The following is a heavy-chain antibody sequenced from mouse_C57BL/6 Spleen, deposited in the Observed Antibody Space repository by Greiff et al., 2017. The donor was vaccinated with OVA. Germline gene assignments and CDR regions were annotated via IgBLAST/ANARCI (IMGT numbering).Heavy chain of an antibody. CDR1: GFTFSSYA. CDR3: TRDGSDYGNYVPFDY. V-gene: IGHV5-9-1*02. J-gene: IGHJ2*01. D-gene: IGHD2-1*01. CDR2: ISSGGDYI. Sequence: EVQLVESGEGLVKPGGSLKLSCAASGFTFSSYAMSWVRQTPEKRLEWVAYISSGGDYIYYADTVKGRFTISRDNARNTLYLQMSSLKSEDTAMYYCTRDGSDYGNYVPFDYWGQGTTLTVSS.